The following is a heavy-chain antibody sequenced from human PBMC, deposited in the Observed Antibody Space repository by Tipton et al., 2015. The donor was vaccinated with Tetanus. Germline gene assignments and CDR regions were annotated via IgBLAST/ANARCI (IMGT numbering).Heavy chain of an antibody. D-gene: IGHD2/OR15-2a*01. V-gene: IGHV4-30-2*05. Sequence: LRLSCAASGFTLSRYTLNWVRQAPGKGLEWIGYIYYSGSTYYNPSLKSRVTISIDTSKNQFSLRLSSVTAADTAVYYCSSSPGNHYLAFFDYWGRGTLVTGSS. J-gene: IGHJ4*02. CDR3: SSSPGNHYLAFFDY. CDR2: IYYSGST. CDR1: GFTLSRYT.